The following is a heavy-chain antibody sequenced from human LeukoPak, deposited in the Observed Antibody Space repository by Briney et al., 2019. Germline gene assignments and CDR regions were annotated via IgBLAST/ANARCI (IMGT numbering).Heavy chain of an antibody. V-gene: IGHV4-34*01. CDR1: GGSFSGYY. D-gene: IGHD3-3*01. CDR2: INHSGST. Sequence: SETLSLTCAVYGGSFSGYYWSWIRQPPGKGLEWIGEINHSGSTNYNPSLKSRVTISVDTSKNQFSLKLSSVTAADTAVYYCARGRGLRFLEWLFPFDYWGQGTLVTVSS. J-gene: IGHJ4*02. CDR3: ARGRGLRFLEWLFPFDY.